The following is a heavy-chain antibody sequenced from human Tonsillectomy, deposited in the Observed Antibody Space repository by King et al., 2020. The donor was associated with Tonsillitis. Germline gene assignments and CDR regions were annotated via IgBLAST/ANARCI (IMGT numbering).Heavy chain of an antibody. D-gene: IGHD4-23*01. CDR1: GYSISSGYY. CDR2: IYHSGRT. V-gene: IGHV4-38-2*02. Sequence: HVQLQESGPGLVKPSETLSLTCTVSGYSISSGYYWGWIRQPPGKGLEWIGSIYHSGRTYYNPSLKSRVTISVDTSKNQFSLKLSSVTAADTAVYDCARVTLSPQDDAFDIWGQGTMVTVSS. J-gene: IGHJ3*02. CDR3: ARVTLSPQDDAFDI.